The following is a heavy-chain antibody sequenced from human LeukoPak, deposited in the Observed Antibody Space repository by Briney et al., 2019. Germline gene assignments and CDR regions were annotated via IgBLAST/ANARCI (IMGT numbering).Heavy chain of an antibody. CDR2: ISYSGST. CDR1: GGSISSGAYY. V-gene: IGHV4-31*03. D-gene: IGHD6-19*01. J-gene: IGHJ4*02. Sequence: SQTLSLTCTVSGGSISSGAYYWSWIRQLPGKGLEWIGYISYSGSTYYNPSLERRVSISGDTSKNQFSLKLSSVIAADTAVYYCARRIPVAGLFDYWGQGTLVTVSS. CDR3: ARRIPVAGLFDY.